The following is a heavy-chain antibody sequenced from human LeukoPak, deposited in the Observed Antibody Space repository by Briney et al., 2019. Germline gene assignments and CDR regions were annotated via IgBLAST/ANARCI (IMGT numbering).Heavy chain of an antibody. V-gene: IGHV4-34*01. Sequence: SETLSLTCGVYGGSFSGYYWSWIRQPPGKGLEWIGEINQSGGTNYNPSLKSRVTISVVRSKNHFSLRLSSVTAADTAVYYCARRSSGWLDYWGQGILVTVSS. CDR2: INQSGGT. CDR3: ARRSSGWLDY. J-gene: IGHJ4*02. CDR1: GGSFSGYY. D-gene: IGHD6-19*01.